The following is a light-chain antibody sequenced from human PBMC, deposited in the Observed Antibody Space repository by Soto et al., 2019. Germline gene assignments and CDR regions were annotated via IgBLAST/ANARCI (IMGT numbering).Light chain of an antibody. CDR3: QQYGSSTWA. CDR2: GAS. CDR1: QTFSNN. Sequence: EIVMTQSPATLSLSPGERATLSWRASQTFSNNLAWYQQKPGQAPRLLIYGASTRAAGVPARFSVSGSGTEFTLTISCLQYEDFAVYDCQQYGSSTWAFCPGTKVDI. J-gene: IGKJ1*01. V-gene: IGKV3-15*01.